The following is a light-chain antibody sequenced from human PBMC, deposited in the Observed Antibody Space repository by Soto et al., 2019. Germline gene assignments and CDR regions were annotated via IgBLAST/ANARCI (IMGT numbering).Light chain of an antibody. CDR1: NIGSKS. Sequence: SSELTQPPSVSVAPGRTARITCGGNNIGSKSVHWYQQKPGQAHVLVIYYDSDRPSGIPERFSGSNSGNTATLTISRVEAGDEADYYCQVLDSSSDPVFGGGTKLTVL. CDR2: YDS. CDR3: QVLDSSSDPV. J-gene: IGLJ3*02. V-gene: IGLV3-21*04.